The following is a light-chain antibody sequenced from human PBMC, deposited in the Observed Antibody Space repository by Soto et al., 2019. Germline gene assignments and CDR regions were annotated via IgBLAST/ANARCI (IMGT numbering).Light chain of an antibody. CDR2: EVF. CDR1: NXDVGAYNY. J-gene: IGLJ1*01. Sequence: QSVLTQPGSVSGSPGQSITIPCTGTNXDVGAYNYVSWYQHHPGKAPKLMIYEVFIRPSGVSSRFSGSKSGSTASLTISGLQAEDETDYYCSSYTTTNTLYVFGTGTKVTIL. CDR3: SSYTTTNTLYV. V-gene: IGLV2-14*01.